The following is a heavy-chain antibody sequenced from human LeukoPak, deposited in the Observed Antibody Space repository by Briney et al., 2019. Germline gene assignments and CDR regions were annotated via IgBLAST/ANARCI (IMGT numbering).Heavy chain of an antibody. J-gene: IGHJ4*02. Sequence: GGSLRLSCAVSGFTFHTFGIHRVRQTPGKGLEWVGFIASETYGGTAEYAASVKGRFTISRDDSKSIAYLEMNSLKTEDTAVYYCTRDQTPYYWGQGTLVTVSS. CDR3: TRDQTPYY. CDR2: IASETYGGTA. CDR1: GFTFHTFG. V-gene: IGHV3-49*04.